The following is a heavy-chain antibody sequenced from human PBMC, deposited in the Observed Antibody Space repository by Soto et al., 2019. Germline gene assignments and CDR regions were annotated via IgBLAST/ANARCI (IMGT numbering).Heavy chain of an antibody. Sequence: SETLSLTCTVAGDSVNSRDYYWSWIRQSPGKGLEWIGYIYYTGSTNYNPSLMRRVTISLDTSKSQFSLSLTSVTAADTAVYYCARDLWRRSPTAFDYWGQGIPVTVSS. J-gene: IGHJ4*02. CDR3: ARDLWRRSPTAFDY. CDR1: GDSVNSRDYY. CDR2: IYYTGST. D-gene: IGHD5-12*01. V-gene: IGHV4-61*08.